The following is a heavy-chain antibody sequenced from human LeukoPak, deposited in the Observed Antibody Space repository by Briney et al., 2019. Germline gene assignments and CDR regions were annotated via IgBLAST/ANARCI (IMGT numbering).Heavy chain of an antibody. CDR2: IYYSGST. J-gene: IGHJ5*02. D-gene: IGHD3-3*01. V-gene: IGHV4-31*03. Sequence: TLSLTCTVSGGSISSGGYYWSWIRQHPGKGLEWIGYIYYSGSTYYNPSLKSRVTISVDTSKNQFSLKLSSVTAADTAVYYCARADFWSGYSKTEWFDPWGQGTLVTVSS. CDR3: ARADFWSGYSKTEWFDP. CDR1: GGSISSGGYY.